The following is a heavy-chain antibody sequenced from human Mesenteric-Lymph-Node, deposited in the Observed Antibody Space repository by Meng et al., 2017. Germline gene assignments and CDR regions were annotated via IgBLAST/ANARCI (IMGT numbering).Heavy chain of an antibody. CDR2: TSYVGTNE. CDR1: GFTFSSYD. CDR3: ARVGRESSSWYVDYFDY. Sequence: GESLKISCAASGFTFSSYDMHWVRQAPGKGLEWVAVTSYVGTNEFYADSVRGRFTISRDDSKNTLFLQMNSLRVEDTAVYHCARVGRESSSWYVDYFDYWGQGTLVTVSS. J-gene: IGHJ4*02. D-gene: IGHD6-13*01. V-gene: IGHV3-30*01.